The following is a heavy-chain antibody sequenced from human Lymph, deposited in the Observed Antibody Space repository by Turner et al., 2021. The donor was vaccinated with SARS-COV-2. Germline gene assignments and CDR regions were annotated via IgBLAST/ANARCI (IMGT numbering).Heavy chain of an antibody. CDR3: ARETVNNWVDP. Sequence: QVQLPESGPRLGKPLETRSLTCTVSGGSMNSNYWCWIRQPPGKRLEWIGYIYYRGGTNYNPSLESRVTISVDTSRNQFSLNLTSVTAADTAIYYWARETVNNWVDPWGQGTLVTVSS. V-gene: IGHV4-59*01. D-gene: IGHD2-21*02. CDR1: GGSMNSNY. CDR2: IYYRGGT. J-gene: IGHJ5*02.